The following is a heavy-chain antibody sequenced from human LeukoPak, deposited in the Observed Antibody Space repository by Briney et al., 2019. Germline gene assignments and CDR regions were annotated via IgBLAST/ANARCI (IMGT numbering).Heavy chain of an antibody. CDR2: IIPILGTA. CDR3: ARDRGYYDILTGSFDY. V-gene: IGHV1-69*01. D-gene: IGHD3-9*01. Sequence: SVKVSCKASGGTFSSYAISWVRQAPGQGLEWMGGIIPILGTANYAQKFQGRVTITADESTSTAYMELSSLRSEDTAVYYCARDRGYYDILTGSFDYWGQGTLVTVSS. J-gene: IGHJ4*02. CDR1: GGTFSSYA.